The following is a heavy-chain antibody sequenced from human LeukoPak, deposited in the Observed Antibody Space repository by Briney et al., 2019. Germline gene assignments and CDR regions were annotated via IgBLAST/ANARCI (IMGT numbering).Heavy chain of an antibody. V-gene: IGHV4-39*07. D-gene: IGHD3-10*01. CDR1: GASLSNGSYY. CDR2: IYYSGST. CDR3: ARAGDYYSSGSYLGY. J-gene: IGHJ4*02. Sequence: ETLSLTCTLSGASLSNGSYYWGWIRQPPGRGLEWIGSIYYSGSTYYNPSLKSRVTISVGTSKNQFSLKLSSVTAADTAVYYCARAGDYYSSGSYLGYWGRGTLVTVSS.